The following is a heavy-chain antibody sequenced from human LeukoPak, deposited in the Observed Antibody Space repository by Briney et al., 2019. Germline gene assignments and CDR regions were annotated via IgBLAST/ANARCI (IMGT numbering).Heavy chain of an antibody. J-gene: IGHJ4*02. CDR1: GYSISSGYY. D-gene: IGHD3-16*02. CDR3: ARDVISGYFDY. CDR2: IYHSGST. V-gene: IGHV4-38-2*02. Sequence: SETLSLTCAVSGYSISSGYYWGWIQQPPGKGLEWIGSIYHSGSTYYNPSLKSRVTISVDTSKNQFSLKLSSVTAADTAVYYCARDVISGYFDYWGQGTLVTVSS.